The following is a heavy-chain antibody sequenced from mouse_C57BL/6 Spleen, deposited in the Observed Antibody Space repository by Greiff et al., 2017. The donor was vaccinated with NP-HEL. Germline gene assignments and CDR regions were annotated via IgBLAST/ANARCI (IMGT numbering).Heavy chain of an antibody. CDR2: ISDGGSYT. J-gene: IGHJ3*01. Sequence: DVKLVESGGGLVKPGGSLKLSCAASGFTFSSYAMSWVRQTPEKRLEWVATISDGGSYTYYPDNVKGRFTISRDNAKNNLYLQMSHLKSEDTAMYYCARARDGYPWFAYWGQGTLVTVSA. V-gene: IGHV5-4*03. CDR3: ARARDGYPWFAY. D-gene: IGHD2-3*01. CDR1: GFTFSSYA.